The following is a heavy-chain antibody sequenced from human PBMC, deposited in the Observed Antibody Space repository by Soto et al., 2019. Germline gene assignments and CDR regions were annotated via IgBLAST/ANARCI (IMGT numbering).Heavy chain of an antibody. D-gene: IGHD6-13*01. Sequence: SETLSLTCAVYGGSFIGYYCILIRQPPYKWLEWIGEINHSGSTNYNPSLKSRVTISVGTSKNQFSLKLSSVTAADTAVYYCARGPRYSRYYYYYYGMDVWGQGTTVTVSS. CDR3: ARGPRYSRYYYYYYGMDV. CDR2: INHSGST. CDR1: GGSFIGYY. V-gene: IGHV4-34*01. J-gene: IGHJ6*02.